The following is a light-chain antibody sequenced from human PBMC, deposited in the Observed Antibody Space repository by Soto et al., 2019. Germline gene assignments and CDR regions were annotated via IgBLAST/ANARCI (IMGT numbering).Light chain of an antibody. CDR2: GAS. CDR3: QQSYSTLWT. J-gene: IGKJ1*01. Sequence: DIHMTRSPSALSASVGDRVTITCRASQSITIYLNWYQQKPGEAPNLLIFGASTLQSGVPSRFSGSGSGTDFTLTISSLQPEDFATYYCQQSYSTLWTFGQGTKVDIK. V-gene: IGKV1-39*01. CDR1: QSITIY.